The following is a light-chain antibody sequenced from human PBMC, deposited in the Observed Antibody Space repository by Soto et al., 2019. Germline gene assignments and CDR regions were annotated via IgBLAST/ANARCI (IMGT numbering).Light chain of an antibody. Sequence: EIVLTQSPATLSLSPGERATLSCMASQSVANCLAWYQQKPGQAPRLLIYDASDRAPGIPARFSGSGSGTDFSLTISNLDPEDYAGYYCQQCSIWPPITFGQGTRLEMK. CDR2: DAS. J-gene: IGKJ5*01. V-gene: IGKV3-11*01. CDR3: QQCSIWPPIT. CDR1: QSVANC.